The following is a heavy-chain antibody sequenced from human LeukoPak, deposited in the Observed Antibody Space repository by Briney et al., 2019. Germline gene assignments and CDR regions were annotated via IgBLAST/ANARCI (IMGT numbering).Heavy chain of an antibody. CDR1: GFTFSSYG. V-gene: IGHV3-30*02. Sequence: GGSLRLSCAASGFTFSSYGMHWVRQAPGKGLGWVAFTRYDGSNKYYADSVKGRFTISRDNSKNTLYLQMNSLRAEDTAVYYCAKEGGSSWYFDYWGQGTLVTVSS. CDR2: TRYDGSNK. CDR3: AKEGGSSWYFDY. D-gene: IGHD6-13*01. J-gene: IGHJ4*02.